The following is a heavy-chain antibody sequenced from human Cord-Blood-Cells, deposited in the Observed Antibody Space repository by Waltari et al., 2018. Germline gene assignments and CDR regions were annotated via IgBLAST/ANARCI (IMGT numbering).Heavy chain of an antibody. CDR3: ARIMGIVPAAIGYYYYYYYMDV. CDR2: IFSNDEK. J-gene: IGHJ6*03. V-gene: IGHV2-26*01. CDR1: GFSLSNARMG. Sequence: QVTLKESGPVLVKPTETLTLTCTVSGFSLSNARMGVSWIRQPPGKALEWLAHIFSNDEKSYSTSLKSRLTISKDTSKSQVVLTMTNMDPVDTATYYCARIMGIVPAAIGYYYYYYYMDVWGKGTTVTVSS. D-gene: IGHD2-2*01.